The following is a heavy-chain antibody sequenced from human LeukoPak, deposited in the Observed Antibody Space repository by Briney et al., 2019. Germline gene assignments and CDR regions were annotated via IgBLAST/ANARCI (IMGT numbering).Heavy chain of an antibody. D-gene: IGHD2-21*01. CDR3: ARERFCGGDCSILDY. CDR1: GFTFSSNS. V-gene: IGHV3-21*01. Sequence: GGSLRLSCAASGFTFSSNSMNWVRQAPGKGLEWVSSISSSSSYIYYADSVKGRFTISRDNAKNSLYLQMNSLRAEDTAVYYCARERFCGGDCSILDYWGQGTLVTVSS. CDR2: ISSSSSYI. J-gene: IGHJ4*02.